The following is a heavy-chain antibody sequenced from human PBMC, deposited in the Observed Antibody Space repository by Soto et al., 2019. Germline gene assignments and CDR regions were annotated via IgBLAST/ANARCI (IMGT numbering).Heavy chain of an antibody. CDR3: ARGGDIVVVVAATDDAFDI. D-gene: IGHD2-15*01. Sequence: QVQLVQSGAEVKKPGASVKVSCKASGYTFTSYGISWVRQAPGQGLEWMGWISAYNGNTNYAQKLQGRVTMTTDTSTSTAYVELRSLRSDDTAVYYCARGGDIVVVVAATDDAFDIWGQGTMVTVSS. CDR1: GYTFTSYG. CDR2: ISAYNGNT. J-gene: IGHJ3*02. V-gene: IGHV1-18*01.